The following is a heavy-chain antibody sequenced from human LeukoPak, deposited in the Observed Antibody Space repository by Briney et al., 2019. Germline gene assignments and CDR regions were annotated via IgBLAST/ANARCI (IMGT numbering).Heavy chain of an antibody. CDR2: IKYDGSEK. Sequence: GGSLRLSCAASGFTSSSYWMSWVRQAPGKGLEWVANIKYDGSEKDYVDSVKGRFTISRDNAKNSLYLQMNSLGAEETAVYYCARGIEAAGLFFDYWGQGTLVTVSS. CDR1: GFTSSSYW. CDR3: ARGIEAAGLFFDY. V-gene: IGHV3-7*04. J-gene: IGHJ4*02. D-gene: IGHD6-13*01.